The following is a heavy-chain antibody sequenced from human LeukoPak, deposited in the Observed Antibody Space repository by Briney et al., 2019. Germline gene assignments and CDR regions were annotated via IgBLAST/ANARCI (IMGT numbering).Heavy chain of an antibody. V-gene: IGHV3-23*01. J-gene: IGHJ4*02. D-gene: IGHD6-6*01. Sequence: GGSLRLSCAASGFTFSSYAMSWVRQAPGKGLEWVSAISGSGGSTYYADSVKGRFTISRDNSKNTLYLQMNSLRAEDTAVYYCAKGTFGQLAAVRRGYYFDYWGQGTPVTVSS. CDR2: ISGSGGST. CDR1: GFTFSSYA. CDR3: AKGTFGQLAAVRRGYYFDY.